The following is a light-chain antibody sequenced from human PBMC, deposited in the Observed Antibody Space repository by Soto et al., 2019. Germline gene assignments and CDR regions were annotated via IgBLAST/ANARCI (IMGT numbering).Light chain of an antibody. CDR3: QSCDSSLSGSHVV. V-gene: IGLV1-40*01. J-gene: IGLJ2*01. CDR2: GNN. Sequence: QSVLTQPPSVSGAPGQRVTISCTGSSSNIGAGYDVHWYQQLPGTAPKLLIYGNNNRPLGVPDRFSGSKSGTSASLAITGLQSEDEADYYCQSCDSSLSGSHVVFGGGTKLTVL. CDR1: SSNIGAGYD.